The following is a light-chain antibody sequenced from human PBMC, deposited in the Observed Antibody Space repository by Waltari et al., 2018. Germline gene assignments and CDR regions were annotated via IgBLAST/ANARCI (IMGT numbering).Light chain of an antibody. CDR1: QGINDF. V-gene: IGKV1-12*01. CDR2: DTS. Sequence: DIQMTQSPSFVSASVGDRVTITCRASQGINDFLAWYQQKAGKAPKILIYDTSSLQSGVPSRFSGSGSGTDFTLSISSLQPEDSATYFCQQADSFPLSFGGGTKVEIK. J-gene: IGKJ4*01. CDR3: QQADSFPLS.